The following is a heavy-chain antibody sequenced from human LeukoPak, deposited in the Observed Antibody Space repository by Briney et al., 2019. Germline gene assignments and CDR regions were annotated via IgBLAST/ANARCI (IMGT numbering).Heavy chain of an antibody. CDR2: INPNSGGT. Sequence: GASVKVSCKASGYTFTGYYMHWVRQAPGQGLEWMGWINPNSGGTNYAQKFQGRVTMTRDTSISTAYMELSRLRSDDTAVYYCASSVYDYVWGSPSDSSFDYWGQGTLVTVSS. D-gene: IGHD3-16*01. CDR3: ASSVYDYVWGSPSDSSFDY. V-gene: IGHV1-2*02. CDR1: GYTFTGYY. J-gene: IGHJ4*02.